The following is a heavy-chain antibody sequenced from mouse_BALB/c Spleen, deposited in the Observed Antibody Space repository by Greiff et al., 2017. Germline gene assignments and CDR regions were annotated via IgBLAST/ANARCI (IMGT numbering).Heavy chain of an antibody. V-gene: IGHV2-9*02. CDR3: ARLTGTPYWYFDV. Sequence: QVQLKESGPGLVAPSQSLSITCTVSGFSLTSYGVHWVRQPPGKGLEWLGVIWAGGSTNYNSALMSRLSISKDNSKSQVFLKMNSLQTDDTAMYYCARLTGTPYWYFDVWGAGTTVTVSS. CDR1: GFSLTSYG. CDR2: IWAGGST. J-gene: IGHJ1*01. D-gene: IGHD4-1*01.